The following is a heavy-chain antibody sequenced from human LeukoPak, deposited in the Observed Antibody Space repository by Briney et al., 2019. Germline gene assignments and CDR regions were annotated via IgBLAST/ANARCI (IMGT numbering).Heavy chain of an antibody. J-gene: IGHJ4*02. CDR2: IFNTGNT. Sequence: SETLSLPFSVSGGSINSHYWSWIRPPPGKRLEWIGYIFNTGNTNYNPSLASRVTMSVDTSRAQFFLRLSPVTAADTAIYYCASRPADTTWYGVFDYWSQGTLVTVSS. CDR3: ASRPADTTWYGVFDY. CDR1: GGSINSHY. D-gene: IGHD3-10*01. V-gene: IGHV4-59*11.